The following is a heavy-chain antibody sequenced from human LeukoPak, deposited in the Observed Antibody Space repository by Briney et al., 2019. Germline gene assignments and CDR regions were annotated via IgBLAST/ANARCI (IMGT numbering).Heavy chain of an antibody. Sequence: GGSLRLSCAASGFTFSSYAMHWVRQAPGKGLEYVSAISSNGGSTYYANSVKGRFTISRDNSKDTLYLQMNSLRAEDTAVYYCAKDLEDYDFWSGDRWGQGTLVTVSS. V-gene: IGHV3-64*01. D-gene: IGHD3-3*01. CDR2: ISSNGGST. CDR3: AKDLEDYDFWSGDR. J-gene: IGHJ5*02. CDR1: GFTFSSYA.